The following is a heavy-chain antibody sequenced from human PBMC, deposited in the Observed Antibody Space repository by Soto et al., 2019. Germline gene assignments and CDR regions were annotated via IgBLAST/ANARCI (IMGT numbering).Heavy chain of an antibody. V-gene: IGHV5-51*01. D-gene: IGHD2-21*02. CDR3: ARLSGSYCGGDCYHYYYYGMDV. CDR1: GYSFTSYW. CDR2: IYPGDSDT. J-gene: IGHJ6*02. Sequence: PGGSLRLSCNGSGYSFTSYWIGWVRQMPGKGLEWMGIIYPGDSDTRYSPSFQGQVTISADKSISTAYLQWSSLKASDTAMYYCARLSGSYCGGDCYHYYYYGMDVWGQGTTVTVSS.